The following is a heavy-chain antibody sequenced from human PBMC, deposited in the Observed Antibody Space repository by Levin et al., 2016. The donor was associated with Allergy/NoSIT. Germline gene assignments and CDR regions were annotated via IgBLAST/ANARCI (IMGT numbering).Heavy chain of an antibody. V-gene: IGHV4-59*01. CDR3: ARDLGNSSVWFYYYNGMDV. Sequence: WIRQPPGKGLDWIGDIYYSGSTNYNPSLESRVTISIDTSKKQFSLKLSSVTAADTAVYYCARDLGNSSVWFYYYNGMDVWGQGTTVTVSS. J-gene: IGHJ6*02. CDR2: IYYSGST. D-gene: IGHD6-19*01.